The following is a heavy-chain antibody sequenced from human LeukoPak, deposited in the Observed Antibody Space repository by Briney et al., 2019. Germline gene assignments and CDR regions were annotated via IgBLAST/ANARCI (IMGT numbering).Heavy chain of an antibody. D-gene: IGHD6-19*01. CDR3: ARAVAGSFDY. V-gene: IGHV3-30*04. Sequence: GGSLRLSCAASGFTFSSYAMHWVRQAPGKGLEWVAVISYDGSNKYYADSVKGRFTISRDNSKNTLYLQMNSLRAEDTAVYYCARAVAGSFDYWGQGTLVTVSS. J-gene: IGHJ4*02. CDR1: GFTFSSYA. CDR2: ISYDGSNK.